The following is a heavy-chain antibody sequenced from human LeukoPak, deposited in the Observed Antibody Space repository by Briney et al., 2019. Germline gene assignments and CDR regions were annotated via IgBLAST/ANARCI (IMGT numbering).Heavy chain of an antibody. CDR3: ASRHSKQQPYYYYMDI. CDR2: IYTNGDT. Sequence: SQTLSLTCTVSGDSISSGSYYWSWIRQPAGKGLEWIGRIYTNGDTNYNPSLKSRVTISMDTSKNQFSLKLTSATAADTAVYYCASRHSKQQPYYYYMDIWGKGTTVTVPS. CDR1: GDSISSGSYY. D-gene: IGHD6-13*01. V-gene: IGHV4-61*02. J-gene: IGHJ6*03.